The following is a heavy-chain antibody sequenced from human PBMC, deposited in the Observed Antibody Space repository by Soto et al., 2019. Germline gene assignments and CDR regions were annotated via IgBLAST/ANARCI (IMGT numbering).Heavy chain of an antibody. CDR3: ARDSELLWFVEPGGMDV. J-gene: IGHJ6*02. D-gene: IGHD3-10*01. V-gene: IGHV1-2*02. CDR2: INPNSGGT. CDR1: GYTFTGYY. Sequence: ASVKVSCKASGYTFTGYYMHWVRQAPGQGLEWMGWINPNSGGTNYAQKFQGRVTMTRDTSISTAYMELSRLRSDDTAVYYCARDSELLWFVEPGGMDVWGQGTTVTVSS.